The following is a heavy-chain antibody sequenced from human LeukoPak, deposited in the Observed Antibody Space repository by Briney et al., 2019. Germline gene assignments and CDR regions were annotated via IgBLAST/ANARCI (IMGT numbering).Heavy chain of an antibody. CDR3: ASIDPHMLELLR. V-gene: IGHV4-39*01. CDR1: GASIRSRSYY. Sequence: SETLSLTCTVSGASIRSRSYYWGWIRQPPGKGLEWVGSIYYGGNTYYTPSLKSRVTISVDTSKNQFSLNLNSVTAADTAVYYCASIDPHMLELLRWGQGTLVTVSS. J-gene: IGHJ4*02. CDR2: IYYGGNT. D-gene: IGHD3-10*01.